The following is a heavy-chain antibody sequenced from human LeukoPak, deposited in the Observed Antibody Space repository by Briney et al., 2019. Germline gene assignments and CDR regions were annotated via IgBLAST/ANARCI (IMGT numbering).Heavy chain of an antibody. CDR2: IIPMLNKV. Sequence: SVKVSCKASGGTFSGYSISWVRQAPGQGPEWMGGIIPMLNKVNYAQKFQGRVTITADESTTTAYMELSSLISDDTALYYCAQRDVSTRHFDFWGQGTLVTVSS. V-gene: IGHV1-69*10. D-gene: IGHD5/OR15-5a*01. CDR3: AQRDVSTRHFDF. J-gene: IGHJ4*02. CDR1: GGTFSGYS.